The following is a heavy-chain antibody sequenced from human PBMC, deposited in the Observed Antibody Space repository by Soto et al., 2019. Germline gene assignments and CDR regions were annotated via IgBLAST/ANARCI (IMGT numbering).Heavy chain of an antibody. J-gene: IGHJ6*03. CDR2: ISSSSSTI. Sequence: EVQLVESGGGLVQPGGSLRLSCAASGFTFSSYSMNWVRQAPGKRLEWVSYISSSSSTIYYADSVKGRFTISRDNAKNSLYLQMNSLRAEDTAVYYCARVIGGTAAHYYYYMDVWGKGTTVTVSS. CDR1: GFTFSSYS. V-gene: IGHV3-48*01. CDR3: ARVIGGTAAHYYYYMDV. D-gene: IGHD6-13*01.